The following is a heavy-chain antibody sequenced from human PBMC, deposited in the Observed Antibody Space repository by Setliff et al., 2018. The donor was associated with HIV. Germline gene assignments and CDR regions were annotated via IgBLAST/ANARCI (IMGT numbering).Heavy chain of an antibody. J-gene: IGHJ4*02. Sequence: SETLSLTCNVSAGSFTSSNYYWGWIRQPPGKGLEWIGSFHYSGSTSYSPSLRSRISISVDPSMNHFSLRMSSVTAADTAMYYCARAGDSRAYYSLDSWGQGTLVTVSS. CDR1: AGSFTSSNYY. D-gene: IGHD3-22*01. CDR2: FHYSGST. CDR3: ARAGDSRAYYSLDS. V-gene: IGHV4-39*02.